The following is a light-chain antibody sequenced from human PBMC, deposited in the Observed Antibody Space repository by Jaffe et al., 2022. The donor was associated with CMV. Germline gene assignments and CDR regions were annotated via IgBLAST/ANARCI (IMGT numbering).Light chain of an antibody. Sequence: DIVMTQSPDSLAVSLGERATINCKSSQSILYSSNNNNYLAWYQQKPGQPPKLLIYWASTRESGVPDRFSGSGSGTDFTLTISSLQAEDVALYYCQHYYSTPPTFGQGTKLEIK. CDR3: QHYYSTPPT. J-gene: IGKJ2*01. V-gene: IGKV4-1*01. CDR2: WAS. CDR1: QSILYSSNNNNY.